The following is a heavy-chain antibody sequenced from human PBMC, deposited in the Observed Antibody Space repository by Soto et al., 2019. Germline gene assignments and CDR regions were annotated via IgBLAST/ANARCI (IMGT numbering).Heavy chain of an antibody. Sequence: ASVKVSCKASGYTFTSYAMHWVRQAPGQRLEWMGWINAGSGNTKYSQKFQGRVTITRDTSASTAYMELSSLRSEDTAVYYCAMVRGVIRAYNWFDPWGQGTLVTSPQ. CDR2: INAGSGNT. CDR3: AMVRGVIRAYNWFDP. CDR1: GYTFTSYA. J-gene: IGHJ5*02. V-gene: IGHV1-3*01. D-gene: IGHD3-10*01.